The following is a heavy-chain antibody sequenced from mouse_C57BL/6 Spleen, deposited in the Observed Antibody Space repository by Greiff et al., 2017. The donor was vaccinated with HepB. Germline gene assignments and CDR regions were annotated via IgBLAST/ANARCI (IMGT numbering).Heavy chain of an antibody. CDR2: INPNNGGT. D-gene: IGHD1-1*01. CDR1: GYTFTDYN. J-gene: IGHJ1*03. Sequence: EVQLQQSGPALVKPGASVKMSCKASGYTFTDYNMHWVKQSNGKSLEWIGYINPNNGGTSYNQKFKGKATLTVNKSSSTAYMDLRSLTSEDSAVYYCANDYYVSGYCYCDVWGTGTTVTVSS. CDR3: ANDYYVSGYCYCDV. V-gene: IGHV1-22*01.